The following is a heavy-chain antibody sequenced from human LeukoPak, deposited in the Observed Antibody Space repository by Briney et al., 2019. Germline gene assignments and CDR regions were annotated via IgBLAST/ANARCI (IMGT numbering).Heavy chain of an antibody. J-gene: IGHJ5*02. CDR1: GFTFSSYA. CDR3: ARGEAALWFDP. CDR2: ISYDGSNK. Sequence: PGGSLRLSCAASGFTFSSYAMHWVRQAPGKGLEWVAVISYDGSNKYYADSVKGRFTISRDNSKNTLYLQMNSLRSEDTAVYYCARGEAALWFDPWGQGTLVTVSS. V-gene: IGHV3-30-3*01. D-gene: IGHD6-6*01.